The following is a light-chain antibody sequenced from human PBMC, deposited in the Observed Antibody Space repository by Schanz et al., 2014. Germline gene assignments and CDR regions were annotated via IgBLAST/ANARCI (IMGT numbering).Light chain of an antibody. CDR3: SSYTSSSTLRGV. CDR2: DVN. V-gene: IGLV2-14*01. J-gene: IGLJ3*02. CDR1: RGDVGGYNY. Sequence: QSALTQPASVSGSPGQSITISCTGTRGDVGGYNYVSWYQQHPGKAPKVLIYDVNKRPSGVSSRFSGSKFGSMASLTISGLQAEDEADYYCSSYTSSSTLRGVFGGGTKLTVL.